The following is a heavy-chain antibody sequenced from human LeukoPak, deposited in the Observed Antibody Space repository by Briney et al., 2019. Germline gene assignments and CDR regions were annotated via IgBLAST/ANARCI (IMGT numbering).Heavy chain of an antibody. D-gene: IGHD6-13*01. V-gene: IGHV4-4*07. CDR1: GGSISSYY. Sequence: PSETLSLTCTVSGGSISSYYWSWIRQPAGKGLEWIGRIYTSGSTNYNPSLKSRVTMSVDTSKNQFSLKLSSVTAADTAVYYCARDRVIAAAGAPPDAFDIWGQGTMVTVSS. CDR2: IYTSGST. J-gene: IGHJ3*02. CDR3: ARDRVIAAAGAPPDAFDI.